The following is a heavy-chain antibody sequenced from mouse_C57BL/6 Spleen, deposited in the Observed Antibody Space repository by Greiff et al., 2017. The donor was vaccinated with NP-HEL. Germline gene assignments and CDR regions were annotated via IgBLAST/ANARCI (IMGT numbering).Heavy chain of an antibody. CDR1: GFTFSDYG. CDR3: ARLIITTEGYFDV. Sequence: EVKLVESGGGLVKPGGSLKLSCAASGFTFSDYGMHWVRQAPEKGLEWVAYISSGSSTIYYADTVKGRFTISRDNAKNTLFLQMTSLRSEDTAMYYCARLIITTEGYFDVWGTGTTVTVSS. V-gene: IGHV5-17*01. D-gene: IGHD1-1*01. J-gene: IGHJ1*03. CDR2: ISSGSSTI.